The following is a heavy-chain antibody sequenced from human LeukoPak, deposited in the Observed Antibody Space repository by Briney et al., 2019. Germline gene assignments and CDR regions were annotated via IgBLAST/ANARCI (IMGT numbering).Heavy chain of an antibody. Sequence: ASVKVSCKVSGYTLTELSMHWVRQAPGKGLEWMGGFDPEDGETIYAQKFQGRVTMTEDTSTDTAYMELSSLRSEDTAVYYCNASPYGSSSRHDDYWGQGTLVTVSP. D-gene: IGHD6-6*01. CDR1: GYTLTELS. V-gene: IGHV1-24*01. CDR3: NASPYGSSSRHDDY. J-gene: IGHJ4*02. CDR2: FDPEDGET.